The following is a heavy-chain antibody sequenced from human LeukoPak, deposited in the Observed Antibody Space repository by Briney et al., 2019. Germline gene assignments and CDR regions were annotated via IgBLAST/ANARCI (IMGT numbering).Heavy chain of an antibody. D-gene: IGHD6-19*01. V-gene: IGHV3-23*01. Sequence: PGGSLRLSCAASGFTFSSNDMSWVRQAPGKGLEWGSAISGSGCSTYCADSVQCPFPISRDNSKNTLYLQMNSLRAENTAVYNCPKPPFWSVAGYFDYRAQSALLTVSS. CDR1: GFTFSSND. CDR3: PKPPFWSVAGYFDY. J-gene: IGHJ4*02. CDR2: ISGSGCST.